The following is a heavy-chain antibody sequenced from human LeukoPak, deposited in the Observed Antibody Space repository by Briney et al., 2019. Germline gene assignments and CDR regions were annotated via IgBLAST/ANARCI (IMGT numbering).Heavy chain of an antibody. V-gene: IGHV3-23*01. CDR2: ISGGGGST. CDR3: AKLTDY. Sequence: PGGSLRLSCAASGFTFSNSAMSWVRQAPGQGLEWVSAISGGGGSTYYADSAKGRFTISRDNSKNTLYLQMNSLRVEDTAVYYCAKLTDYWGQGTLVPVSS. J-gene: IGHJ4*02. CDR1: GFTFSNSA.